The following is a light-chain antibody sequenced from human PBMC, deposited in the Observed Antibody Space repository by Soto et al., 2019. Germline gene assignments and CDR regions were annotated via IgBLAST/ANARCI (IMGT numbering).Light chain of an antibody. V-gene: IGKV1-12*01. CDR1: QDISSY. CDR3: QRADTLPLT. CDR2: GAS. J-gene: IGKJ4*01. Sequence: DIQMTQSPSSVSASVGDRVTITCRASQDISSYLAWYQKRPGRAPKLLIFGASTLQSEVPSRFTGSGSGTEFTLTISSLQPEDFATYYCQRADTLPLTFGGGNKVDFK.